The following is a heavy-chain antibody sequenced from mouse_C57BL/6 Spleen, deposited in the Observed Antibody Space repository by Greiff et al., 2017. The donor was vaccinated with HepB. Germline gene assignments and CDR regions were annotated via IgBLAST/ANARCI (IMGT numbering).Heavy chain of an antibody. V-gene: IGHV1-85*01. CDR3: ARKGGYSNYGNYYAMDY. D-gene: IGHD2-5*01. Sequence: RPGQGLEWIGWIYPSDGSTKYNEKFKGKATLTVDTSSSTAYMELHSLASEDSAVCFCARKGGYSNYGNYYAMDYWGQGTSVTVSS. J-gene: IGHJ4*01. CDR2: IYPSDGST.